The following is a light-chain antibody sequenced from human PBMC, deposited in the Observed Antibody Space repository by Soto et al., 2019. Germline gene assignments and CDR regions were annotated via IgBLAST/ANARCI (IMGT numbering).Light chain of an antibody. CDR3: QQRRDWPPLT. CDR1: QNVDIY. Sequence: EVVLTQSPVTLALSPGERATLSCRASQNVDIYVAWYQQRPGQAPRLLIYDASNRATGIPARFSGSGSGTDFTITIRSLEPEDFAVYYCQQRRDWPPLTFGGGTKVEIK. CDR2: DAS. J-gene: IGKJ4*01. V-gene: IGKV3-11*01.